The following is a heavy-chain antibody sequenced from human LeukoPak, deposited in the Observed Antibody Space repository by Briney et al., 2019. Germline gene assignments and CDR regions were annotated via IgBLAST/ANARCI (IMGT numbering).Heavy chain of an antibody. CDR1: GFNFSNHG. CDR3: AKVGGAKGWSDAFDI. CDR2: ISYDGTNK. J-gene: IGHJ3*02. V-gene: IGHV3-30*18. D-gene: IGHD4/OR15-4a*01. Sequence: GGSLRLSCAASGFNFSNHGVHWVRQGPDMGLEWVAVISYDGTNKYHADSVKDRFTISRDNSKNTLYLQMNSLKVEDTAVYYCAKVGGAKGWSDAFDIWGRGTMVTVSS.